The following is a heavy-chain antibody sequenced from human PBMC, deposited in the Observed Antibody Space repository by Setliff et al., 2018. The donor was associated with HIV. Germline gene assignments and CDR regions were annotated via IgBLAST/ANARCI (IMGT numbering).Heavy chain of an antibody. J-gene: IGHJ5*01. CDR1: GYSFSNYW. V-gene: IGHV5-51*01. Sequence: GESLKISCKGTGYSFSNYWIGWVCQKPGKGLEWLGFIYPGDPDSNTRYSPSFQGRVTLSVDKSTSTSYLQWTSLKASDTAIYYCARHEIDSSLNSWFDSWGQGTLVTVSS. CDR2: IYPGDPDSNT. CDR3: ARHEIDSSLNSWFDS. D-gene: IGHD1-26*01.